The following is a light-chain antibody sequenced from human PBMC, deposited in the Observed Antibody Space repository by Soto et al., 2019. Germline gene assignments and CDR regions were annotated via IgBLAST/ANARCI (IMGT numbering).Light chain of an antibody. Sequence: DIPMTQSPSSLSASVGDRVTITCQASQGINNYLNWYQQKPGKPPKLLIYDASNLEAGVPSRFSGSGSGTDFTFSITSLQPEDVATYYCQKYESLPPRFGPGTTVEIK. CDR3: QKYESLPPR. J-gene: IGKJ3*01. CDR1: QGINNY. CDR2: DAS. V-gene: IGKV1-33*01.